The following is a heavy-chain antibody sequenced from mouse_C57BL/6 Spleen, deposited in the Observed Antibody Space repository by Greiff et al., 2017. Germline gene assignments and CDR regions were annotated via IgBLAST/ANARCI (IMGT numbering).Heavy chain of an antibody. Sequence: QVHVKQSGAELVKPGASVKMSCKASGYTFTSYWITWVKQRPGQGLEWIGDIYPGSGSTNYNEKFQSTATMTVATSSSTAYMQLSSLTSEVSAVYSCARETTAQATWAYGGQGTLVTVSA. J-gene: IGHJ3*01. V-gene: IGHV1-55*01. CDR1: GYTFTSYW. D-gene: IGHD3-2*02. CDR2: IYPGSGST. CDR3: ARETTAQATWAY.